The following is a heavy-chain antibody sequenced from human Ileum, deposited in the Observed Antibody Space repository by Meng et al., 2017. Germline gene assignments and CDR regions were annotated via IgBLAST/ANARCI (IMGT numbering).Heavy chain of an antibody. CDR2: ISFDGSNK. D-gene: IGHD3-22*01. CDR3: ARGLPYYDSTDYYRLDY. J-gene: IGHJ4*02. V-gene: IGHV3-30-3*01. CDR1: GFTFSSYA. Sequence: QVHLVESGGGVAQPGRSLRLSCAASGFTFSSYAVHWVRQAPGKGLEWVAVISFDGSNKYYIDSVKGRFTISRDNSKNTVFLQMGSLRAEDTALYYCARGLPYYDSTDYYRLDYWGQGTLVTVSS.